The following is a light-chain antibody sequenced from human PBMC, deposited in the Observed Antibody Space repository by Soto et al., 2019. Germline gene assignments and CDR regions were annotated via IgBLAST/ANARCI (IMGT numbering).Light chain of an antibody. CDR1: QSVSSD. Sequence: EVVMTQSPATLSVSPRERATLSCRASQSVSSDLAWYQHKPGQAPRLLIYGASSRATGIPVRFSGSGSGTEFTLTISSLQSEDVAVYYCQHYKNRPLTFGGGTKVEIK. V-gene: IGKV3-15*01. J-gene: IGKJ4*01. CDR3: QHYKNRPLT. CDR2: GAS.